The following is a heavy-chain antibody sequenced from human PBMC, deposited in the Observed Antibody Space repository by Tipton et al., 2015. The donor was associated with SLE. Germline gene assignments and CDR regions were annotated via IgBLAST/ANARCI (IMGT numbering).Heavy chain of an antibody. CDR3: ARRVYGDPHNAFDI. Sequence: TLSLTCTVSGGSISSSSYYWGWIRQPPGKGLERIGSIYYSGSTYYNPSLKSRVTISVDTSKNQFSLKLSSVTAADTAMYYCARRVYGDPHNAFDIWGQGTMVTVSS. J-gene: IGHJ3*02. V-gene: IGHV4-39*01. CDR2: IYYSGST. CDR1: GGSISSSSYY. D-gene: IGHD4-17*01.